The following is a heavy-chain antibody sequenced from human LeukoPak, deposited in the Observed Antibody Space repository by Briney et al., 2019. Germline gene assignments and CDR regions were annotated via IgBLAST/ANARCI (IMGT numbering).Heavy chain of an antibody. J-gene: IGHJ4*02. Sequence: PSETLSLTCTVSGGSISSSSYYWGWLRQPPGKGLEWIASIHYSGSTYYNPSLKSRVTISVDTSKNQFSLKLSSVTAADTAVYHCARHDSYSGSCLDYWGQGTLVTVSS. V-gene: IGHV4-39*01. D-gene: IGHD1-26*01. CDR2: IHYSGST. CDR1: GGSISSSSYY. CDR3: ARHDSYSGSCLDY.